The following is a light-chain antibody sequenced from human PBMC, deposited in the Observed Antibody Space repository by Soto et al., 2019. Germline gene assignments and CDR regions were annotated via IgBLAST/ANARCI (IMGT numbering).Light chain of an antibody. J-gene: IGKJ2*01. CDR1: QSVSSSY. Sequence: EIVLTQSPGTLPLSPGERATLSCRASQSVSSSYLAWYQQKPGQAPRVLIYGASKRATGIPDRFSGSGSGTDFSLTISRLEPEDFAVYYCHQYDNAPQTYGQGTKVEIK. V-gene: IGKV3-20*01. CDR2: GAS. CDR3: HQYDNAPQT.